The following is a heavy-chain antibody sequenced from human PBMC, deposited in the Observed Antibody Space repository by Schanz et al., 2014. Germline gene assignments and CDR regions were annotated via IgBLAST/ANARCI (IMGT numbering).Heavy chain of an antibody. V-gene: IGHV3-23*04. CDR2: ISSSGNRA. D-gene: IGHD2-2*01. CDR1: GFTFDEYG. J-gene: IGHJ4*02. Sequence: EVQLVESGGDLVQPGRSLRLSCAASGFTFDEYGMHWVRQAPGKGLEWVSGISSSGNRAYYADSVKGRFTISRDNSKNTLCLHMNSLRADDTAVYYCIRGYIMVVPVAHFWGQGILVIVS. CDR3: IRGYIMVVPVAHF.